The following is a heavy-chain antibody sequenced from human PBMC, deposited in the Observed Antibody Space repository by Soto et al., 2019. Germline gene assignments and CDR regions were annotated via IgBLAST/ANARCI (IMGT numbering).Heavy chain of an antibody. Sequence: QVQLVESGGGVVQPGTSLRLSCAASGFIFKNYGMQWVRQAPGKGLEWVAVIWHDGKNYDYADSVKGRFTVSRDNGKNILYLQMKSLRAEDTALYFCARDSGQNEAMAQWGQGTLVSVSS. CDR1: GFIFKNYG. V-gene: IGHV3-33*01. CDR3: ARDSGQNEAMAQ. D-gene: IGHD1-1*01. J-gene: IGHJ4*02. CDR2: IWHDGKNY.